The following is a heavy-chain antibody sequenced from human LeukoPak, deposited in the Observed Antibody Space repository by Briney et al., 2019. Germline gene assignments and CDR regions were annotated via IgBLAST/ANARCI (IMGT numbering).Heavy chain of an antibody. D-gene: IGHD7-27*01. Sequence: GGSLRLSCTASGFTFGDYAMSWVRQAPGKGLEWVGFIRSKAYGGTTEYAASVKGRFTISRDDSKSIAYLQMNSLKTEDTAVYYCTAHLTGDRTYYYYYMDVWGKGTTVTISS. CDR2: IRSKAYGGTT. V-gene: IGHV3-49*04. J-gene: IGHJ6*03. CDR3: TAHLTGDRTYYYYYMDV. CDR1: GFTFGDYA.